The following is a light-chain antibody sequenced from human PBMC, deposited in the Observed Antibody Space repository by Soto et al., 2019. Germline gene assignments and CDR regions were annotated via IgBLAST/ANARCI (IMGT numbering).Light chain of an antibody. CDR2: DVS. V-gene: IGLV2-11*01. CDR1: SSDVGGYDY. CDR3: CSYAGSDTYDV. J-gene: IGLJ1*01. Sequence: QSVLTQPRSVSGSPGQSVTISCTGTSSDVGGYDYVSWYQQYPGKAPKLMIYDVSKRPSGVPDRFSGSKSGNTASLTISGLQAEDEADYYCCSYAGSDTYDVFGAGTKVTVL.